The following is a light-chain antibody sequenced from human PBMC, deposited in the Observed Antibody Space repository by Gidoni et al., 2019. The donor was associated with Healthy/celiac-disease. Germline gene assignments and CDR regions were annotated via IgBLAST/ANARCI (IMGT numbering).Light chain of an antibody. CDR3: MQALQTPSLT. Sequence: DIVRTQSPLSLPVTPGEPASISCRSSQSLLHSNGYNYLDWYLQKPGQSPQLLIDLGSNRAAGVPDRFSGSGSGTDFTLKCSRVEAVDVGVYYGMQALQTPSLTFGGGTKVEIK. CDR2: LGS. V-gene: IGKV2-28*01. J-gene: IGKJ4*01. CDR1: QSLLHSNGYNY.